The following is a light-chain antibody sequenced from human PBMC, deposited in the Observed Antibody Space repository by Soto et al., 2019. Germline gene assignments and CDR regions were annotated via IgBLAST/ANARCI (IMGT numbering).Light chain of an antibody. V-gene: IGKV3-11*01. CDR2: HAS. CDR1: QSVSTS. Sequence: EIVLTQSPATLSLSPGERATLSCRASQSVSTSLAWYQQKPGQAPRLLIYHASKRATGIPARLSGSGSGTDFTLNVSSLEPEDFALYSCQQRSNWPQFTFGPGTKVDIK. CDR3: QQRSNWPQFT. J-gene: IGKJ3*01.